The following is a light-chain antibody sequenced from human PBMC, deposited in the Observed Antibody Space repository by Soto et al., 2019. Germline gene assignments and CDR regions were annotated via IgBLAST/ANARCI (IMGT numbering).Light chain of an antibody. Sequence: HSALTQPASVSGSPGQSITISCTGTSSDVGGHNYVSWYQQHPGKAPKLMIYEVSNRPSGVSNRFSGSKSGNTASLTISGLQAEDEANYYCSSYTSSSTLIFGGGTKLTVL. V-gene: IGLV2-14*01. CDR3: SSYTSSSTLI. J-gene: IGLJ2*01. CDR2: EVS. CDR1: SSDVGGHNY.